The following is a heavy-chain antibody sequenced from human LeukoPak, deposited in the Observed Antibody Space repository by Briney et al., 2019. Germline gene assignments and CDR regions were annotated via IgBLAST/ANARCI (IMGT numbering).Heavy chain of an antibody. CDR2: INPNSDGT. CDR3: ARGGYSDSRGSSDAFDI. CDR1: GYTFIGYF. D-gene: IGHD3-22*01. V-gene: IGHV1-2*06. J-gene: IGHJ3*02. Sequence: ASVKVSFKASGYTFIGYFMHWVRQAPGQGLEWMGRINPNSDGTNYAQRFEGRVTMTRDTSITTAYMELSRLRSDDTAIYYCARGGYSDSRGSSDAFDIWGQGTMVTVSS.